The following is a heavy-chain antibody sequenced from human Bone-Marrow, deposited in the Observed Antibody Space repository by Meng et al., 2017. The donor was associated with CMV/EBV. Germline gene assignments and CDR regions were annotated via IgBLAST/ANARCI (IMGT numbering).Heavy chain of an antibody. CDR1: GYTFTSYG. J-gene: IGHJ3*02. Sequence: ASVKVSCKASGYTFTSYGISWVRQAPGHGLEWMAWISPYNDNTNYAQRLQGRVTLTTDTSTRTAYMELRSLRSDDTAVYYCARDIRRKNGYCSSTSCRTDAFDIWGQGTMVTVSS. D-gene: IGHD2-2*03. V-gene: IGHV1-18*01. CDR3: ARDIRRKNGYCSSTSCRTDAFDI. CDR2: ISPYNDNT.